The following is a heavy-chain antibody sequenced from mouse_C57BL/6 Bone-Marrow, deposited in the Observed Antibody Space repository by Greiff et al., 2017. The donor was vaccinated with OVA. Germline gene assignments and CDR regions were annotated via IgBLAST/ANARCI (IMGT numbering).Heavy chain of an antibody. Sequence: EVQLQQSGAELVRPGASVKLSCTASGFNIKDDYMHWVKQRPEQGLEWIGWIDPENGDTEYASKFQGKATITADTSSNTAYLQLSSLTSEDTAIYYCTSYGNFDYWRQGTTLTVSS. J-gene: IGHJ2*01. D-gene: IGHD2-1*01. CDR1: GFNIKDDY. V-gene: IGHV14-4*01. CDR2: IDPENGDT. CDR3: TSYGNFDY.